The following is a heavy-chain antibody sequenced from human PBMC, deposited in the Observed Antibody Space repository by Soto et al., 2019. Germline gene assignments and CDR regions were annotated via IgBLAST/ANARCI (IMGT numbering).Heavy chain of an antibody. CDR2: IWYDGSNK. CDR1: GFTFSSYG. D-gene: IGHD6-19*01. V-gene: IGHV3-33*01. J-gene: IGHJ6*02. CDR3: ARVRYSSGWYGVYYYYGMDV. Sequence: GGSLRLSCAASGFTFSSYGMHWVRQAPGKGLEWVAVIWYDGSNKYYADSVKGRFTISRDNSKNTLYLQMNSLRAEDTAGYYCARVRYSSGWYGVYYYYGMDVWGQGTTVTVSS.